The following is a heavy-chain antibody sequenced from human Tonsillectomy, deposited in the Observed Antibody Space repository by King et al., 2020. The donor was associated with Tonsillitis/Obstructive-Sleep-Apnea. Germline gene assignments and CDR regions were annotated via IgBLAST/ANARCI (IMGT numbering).Heavy chain of an antibody. D-gene: IGHD1-26*01. Sequence: QLVQSGAEVKKPGESLEISCQGSGYRFTSYWIAWVRQVPGKGLDWMGIIYPGDSDTRYSPSFQGQVTISADKSIDTASLQWGSLRASDTAMYYCARLDNTGSSLLFGGHFDLWGRGTLVTVSS. CDR3: ARLDNTGSSLLFGGHFDL. V-gene: IGHV5-51*01. CDR1: GYRFTSYW. CDR2: IYPGDSDT. J-gene: IGHJ2*01.